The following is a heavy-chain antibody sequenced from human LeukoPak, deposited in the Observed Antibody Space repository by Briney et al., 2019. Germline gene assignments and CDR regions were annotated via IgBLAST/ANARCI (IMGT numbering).Heavy chain of an antibody. Sequence: GGSPRLSCAASGFTFSSYDMHWVRQAPGKGLEWVAVISYDGSNKNYADSVKGRFTISRDKSKNTLYLQMSSLRAEDTAVYYCARGGYIPAARYYFDYWGQGTLVTVSS. D-gene: IGHD2-2*01. CDR2: ISYDGSNK. J-gene: IGHJ4*02. CDR3: ARGGYIPAARYYFDY. CDR1: GFTFSSYD. V-gene: IGHV3-30*03.